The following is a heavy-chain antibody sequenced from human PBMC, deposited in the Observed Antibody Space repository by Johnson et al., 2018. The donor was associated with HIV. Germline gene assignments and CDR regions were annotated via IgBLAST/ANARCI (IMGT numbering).Heavy chain of an antibody. CDR2: ISYDGSNK. Sequence: QVQLVESGGGVVQPGRSLRLSCAASGFTFSSYPMHWVRQAPGKGLEWLAAISYDGSNKFYADSVQGRFTISRDNSKNTLYLQMNSLRREDTAVYYCAKEDSWRRAFDLWGQGTMVTVSS. CDR3: AKEDSWRRAFDL. V-gene: IGHV3-30*04. J-gene: IGHJ3*01. CDR1: GFTFSSYP. D-gene: IGHD3-3*01.